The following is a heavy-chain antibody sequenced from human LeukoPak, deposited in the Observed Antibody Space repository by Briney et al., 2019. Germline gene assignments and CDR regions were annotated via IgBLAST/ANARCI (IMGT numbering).Heavy chain of an antibody. V-gene: IGHV4-4*07. CDR2: IYTSGST. Sequence: SETLSLTCTVSGGSISSYYWSWIRQPAGKGLEWIGRIYTSGSTNYNPSLKSRVTMSVDTSKNQFSLELSSVTAADTAVYYCARDAKASNHADYWGQGTLVTVSS. CDR1: GGSISSYY. D-gene: IGHD4/OR15-4a*01. J-gene: IGHJ4*02. CDR3: ARDAKASNHADY.